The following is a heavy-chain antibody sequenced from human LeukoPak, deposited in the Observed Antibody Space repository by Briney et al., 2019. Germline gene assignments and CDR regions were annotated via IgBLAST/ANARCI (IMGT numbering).Heavy chain of an antibody. CDR1: GFTFSSYG. Sequence: PGGSLRLSCAASGFTFSSYGMHWVRQAPGKGLEWVAFIRYDGSNKYYADSVKGRFTISRDNSKNTLYLQMNSLRAEDTAVYYCARDGRLLEWLPTDYWGQGTLVTVSS. CDR3: ARDGRLLEWLPTDY. J-gene: IGHJ4*02. V-gene: IGHV3-30*02. D-gene: IGHD3-3*01. CDR2: IRYDGSNK.